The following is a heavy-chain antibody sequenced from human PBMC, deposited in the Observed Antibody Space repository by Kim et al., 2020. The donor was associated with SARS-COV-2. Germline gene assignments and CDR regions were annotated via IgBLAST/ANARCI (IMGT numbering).Heavy chain of an antibody. J-gene: IGHJ4*02. V-gene: IGHV3-23*01. CDR3: AKTNSFDF. CDR2: ISENGDTS. Sequence: GGSLRLSCAASGFTFTHFSLSWVRQAPRKGLEWVSTISENGDTSYYADSVKGRFTISRDNSKNMVYLQMHSLRAEDTAIYYCAKTNSFDFGGQGTLVTVSS. CDR1: GFTFTHFS.